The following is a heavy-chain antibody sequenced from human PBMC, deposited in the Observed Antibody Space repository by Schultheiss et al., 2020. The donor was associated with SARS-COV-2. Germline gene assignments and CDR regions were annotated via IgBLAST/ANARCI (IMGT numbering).Heavy chain of an antibody. CDR3: ARLQDVTMIVVVITNDAFDI. CDR2: IYHSGST. CDR1: GGSISSSSYY. V-gene: IGHV4-39*07. Sequence: SETLSLTCTVSGGSISSSSYYWGWIRQPPGKGLEWIGEIYHSGSTNYNPSLKSRVTISVDKSKNQFSLKLSSVTAADTAVYYCARLQDVTMIVVVITNDAFDIWGQGTMVTVSS. J-gene: IGHJ3*02. D-gene: IGHD3-22*01.